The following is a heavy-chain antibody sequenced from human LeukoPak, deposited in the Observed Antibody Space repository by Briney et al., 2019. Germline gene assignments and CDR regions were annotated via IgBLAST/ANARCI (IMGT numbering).Heavy chain of an antibody. CDR1: GGTFSSYA. CDR2: IIPIFGTA. V-gene: IGHV1-69*06. D-gene: IGHD2-15*01. CDR3: ASATLRCSGGSCYEMDV. J-gene: IGHJ6*04. Sequence: ASVKVSCKSSGGTFSSYATSWVRQAPGQGLEWMGGIIPIFGTANYAQKFQGRVTITADKSTSTAYMELSSLRSEDTAVYYCASATLRCSGGSCYEMDVWGKGTTVTVSS.